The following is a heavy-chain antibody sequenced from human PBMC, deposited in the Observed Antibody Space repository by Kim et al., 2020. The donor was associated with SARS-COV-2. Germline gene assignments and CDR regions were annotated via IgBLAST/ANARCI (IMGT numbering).Heavy chain of an antibody. V-gene: IGHV4-34*01. J-gene: IGHJ4*02. CDR1: GGSFSGYY. CDR3: ARGHMYCSSTSCYFD. D-gene: IGHD2-2*01. Sequence: SETLSLTCAVYGGSFSGYYWSWIRQPPGKGLEWIGEINHSGSTNYNPSLKSRVTISVDTSKNQFSLKLSSVTAADTAVYYCARGHMYCSSTSCYFDWGQGTLVTVSS. CDR2: INHSGST.